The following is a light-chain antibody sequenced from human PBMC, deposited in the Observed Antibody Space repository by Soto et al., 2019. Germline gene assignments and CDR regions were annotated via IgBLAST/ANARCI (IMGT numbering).Light chain of an antibody. Sequence: DIQLTQSPSFLSVSVGDRVTITCRASQGISSCLTWYQQKPGKAPKLLIYAASTLQSGVPSRFSGSGSGTEFTLTISSLQPEDFATYYCQQLNTYPWTFGQGTKVEIK. J-gene: IGKJ1*01. V-gene: IGKV1-9*01. CDR2: AAS. CDR3: QQLNTYPWT. CDR1: QGISSC.